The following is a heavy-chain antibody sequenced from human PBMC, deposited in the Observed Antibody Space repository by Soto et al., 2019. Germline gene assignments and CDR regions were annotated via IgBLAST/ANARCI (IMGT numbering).Heavy chain of an antibody. D-gene: IGHD4-17*01. J-gene: IGHJ6*03. CDR1: GGTFSSYT. Sequence: SVKVSCKASGGTFSSYTISWVRQAPGQGLEWMGRIIPILGIANYAQKFQGRVTITADKSTSTAYMELSSLRSEDTAVYYCATLTVTTYYYYYMDVWGKGTTVTVSS. V-gene: IGHV1-69*02. CDR2: IIPILGIA. CDR3: ATLTVTTYYYYYMDV.